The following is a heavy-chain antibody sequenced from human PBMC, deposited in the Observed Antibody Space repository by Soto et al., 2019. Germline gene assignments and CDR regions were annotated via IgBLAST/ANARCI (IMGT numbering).Heavy chain of an antibody. J-gene: IGHJ5*02. CDR3: ARAIFYCSGGNCPKVS. CDR2: ISGGSGSP. CDR1: GFTFSNYA. D-gene: IGHD2-15*01. V-gene: IGHV3-23*01. Sequence: PGGSLRLSCAASGFTFSNYAMSWVRQAPGKGLEWVSAISGGSGSPYFAESVKGRFTISRDNVKSSLYLQMNSLRGEDTAVYYCARAIFYCSGGNCPKVSWGQGTLVTVSS.